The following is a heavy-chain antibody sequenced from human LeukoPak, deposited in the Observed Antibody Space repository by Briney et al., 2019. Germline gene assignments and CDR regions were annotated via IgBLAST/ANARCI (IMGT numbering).Heavy chain of an antibody. Sequence: ASVKVSCKASGYTFTSYGISWVRQAPGQGLEWMGWISAYNGNTNYAQKPQGRVTMTTDTSTSTAYMELRSLRSDDTAVYYCAREPYCSSTSCYEGTYPDYYYYGMDVWGQGTTVTVSS. CDR2: ISAYNGNT. V-gene: IGHV1-18*01. CDR1: GYTFTSYG. D-gene: IGHD2-2*01. J-gene: IGHJ6*02. CDR3: AREPYCSSTSCYEGTYPDYYYYGMDV.